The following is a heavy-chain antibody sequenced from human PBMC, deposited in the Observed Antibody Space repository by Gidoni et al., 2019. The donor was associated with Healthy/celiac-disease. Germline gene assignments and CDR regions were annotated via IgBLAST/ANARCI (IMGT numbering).Heavy chain of an antibody. CDR2: IYYSGST. V-gene: IGHV4-31*03. J-gene: IGHJ5*02. CDR1: GGSISSGGYY. D-gene: IGHD3-10*01. Sequence: QVQLQESGPGLVKPSQTLSLTCTVSGGSISSGGYYWSWLRQHPGQGLEWIGYIYYSGSTYYNPSLKSRVTISVDTSKNQFSLKLSSVTAADTAVYYCARGSITMVRGVITDNWFDPWGQGTLVTVSS. CDR3: ARGSITMVRGVITDNWFDP.